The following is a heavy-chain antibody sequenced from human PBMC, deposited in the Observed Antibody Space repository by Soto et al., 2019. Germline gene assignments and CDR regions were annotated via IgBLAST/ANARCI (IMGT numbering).Heavy chain of an antibody. V-gene: IGHV3-73*01. Sequence: GGSLRLSCAASGFTFSGSAMHWVRQASGKGLEWVGRIRSKANSYATAYAASVKGRFTISRDDSKNTAYLQMNSLKTEDTAVYYCTRPSYYDFWTGRDYWGQGTLVTVSS. CDR3: TRPSYYDFWTGRDY. J-gene: IGHJ4*02. CDR2: IRSKANSYAT. CDR1: GFTFSGSA. D-gene: IGHD3-3*01.